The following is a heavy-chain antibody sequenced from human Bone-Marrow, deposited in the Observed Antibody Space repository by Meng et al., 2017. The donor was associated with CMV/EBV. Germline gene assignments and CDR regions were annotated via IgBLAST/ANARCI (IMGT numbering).Heavy chain of an antibody. D-gene: IGHD3-22*01. J-gene: IGHJ4*02. Sequence: SGFTFSSYSMNWVRQAPGKGLEWVSSISSSSYIYYADSVKGRFTISRDNAKNSLYLQMNSLRAEDTAVYYCARDSLGSSGYYTTFDYWGQGTLVTVSS. CDR3: ARDSLGSSGYYTTFDY. CDR1: GFTFSSYS. V-gene: IGHV3-21*01. CDR2: ISSSSYI.